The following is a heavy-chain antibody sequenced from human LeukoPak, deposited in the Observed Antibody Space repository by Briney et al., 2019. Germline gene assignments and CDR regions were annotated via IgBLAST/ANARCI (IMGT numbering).Heavy chain of an antibody. Sequence: PGGSLRLSCAASGFTFSSYSMSWVRQAPGKGLEWVSTINSYGAYTYYADSVRGRFTISRDNSKNTLYLQMNSLRAEDTAVFYCAKRDSSGSYYFGYWGQGTLVTVSS. V-gene: IGHV3-23*01. CDR2: INSYGAYT. CDR1: GFTFSSYS. CDR3: AKRDSSGSYYFGY. J-gene: IGHJ4*02. D-gene: IGHD3-22*01.